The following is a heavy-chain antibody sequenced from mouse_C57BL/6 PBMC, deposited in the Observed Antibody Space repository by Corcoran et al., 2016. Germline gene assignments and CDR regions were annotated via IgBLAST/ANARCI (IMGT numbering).Heavy chain of an antibody. Sequence: EGQLQQSGAELVKRGASVKLSCTASGFNLKDYYMHWVKQRTEQGLEWIGRIDPEDGETKYAPKFQGKATITADTSSNTAYLQLSSLTSEDTAVYYCARWSYGSSYRYFDVWGTATTVTVSS. CDR3: ARWSYGSSYRYFDV. J-gene: IGHJ1*03. CDR1: GFNLKDYY. V-gene: IGHV14-2*01. D-gene: IGHD1-1*01. CDR2: IDPEDGET.